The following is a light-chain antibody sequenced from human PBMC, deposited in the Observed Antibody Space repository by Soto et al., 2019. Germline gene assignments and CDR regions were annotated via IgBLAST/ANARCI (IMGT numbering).Light chain of an antibody. CDR1: SSDVGAYKY. CDR2: EVS. Sequence: QSALTQPPSASGSPGQSVTISCTGTSSDVGAYKYVSWYQQYPGKAPKLMIYEVSKRPSGVPDRFSGSKSGNTASLTVSGLQCEDEADYYCPSYLGSHIWVFAGGT. CDR3: PSYLGSHIWV. J-gene: IGLJ3*02. V-gene: IGLV2-8*01.